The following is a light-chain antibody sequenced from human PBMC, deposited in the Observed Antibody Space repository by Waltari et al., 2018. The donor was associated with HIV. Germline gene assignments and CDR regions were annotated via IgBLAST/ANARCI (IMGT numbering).Light chain of an antibody. CDR2: DNN. CDR3: ATWDRSLSRVI. V-gene: IGLV1-51*01. J-gene: IGLJ2*01. Sequence: QSVLTQPPSVSAAPRQKVTISCSGTSSNIGNNFVSWYQQLPGTAPKLLIYDNNKRPSGIPDRFSGSKSGTSATLGITGLQTGDEADHFCATWDRSLSRVIFGGGTRLTVL. CDR1: SSNIGNNF.